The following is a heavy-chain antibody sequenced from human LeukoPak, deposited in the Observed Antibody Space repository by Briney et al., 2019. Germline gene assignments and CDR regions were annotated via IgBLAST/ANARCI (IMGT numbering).Heavy chain of an antibody. Sequence: PGGSLRLSCAASGFTFSSYAMSWVRQAPGKGLESVSAISGSGGSTYYADSVKGRFTISRDNSKNTLYLQMNSLRAEDTAVYYCAKARLYDFWSGVFDYCGQGTLVTVSS. CDR1: GFTFSSYA. CDR3: AKARLYDFWSGVFDY. D-gene: IGHD3-3*01. V-gene: IGHV3-23*01. J-gene: IGHJ4*02. CDR2: ISGSGGST.